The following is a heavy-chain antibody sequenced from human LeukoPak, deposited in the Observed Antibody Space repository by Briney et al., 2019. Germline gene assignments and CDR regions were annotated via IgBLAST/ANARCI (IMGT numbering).Heavy chain of an antibody. D-gene: IGHD3-9*01. Sequence: GGSLRLSCAASGFTFSSYAMHWVRQAPGKGLEWVADISYDGSNKYYADSVKGRFTISRDNSKNTLYLQMNSLRAEDTAVYYCAREGDYDILATYYYYYGMDVWGKGTTVTVSS. CDR3: AREGDYDILATYYYYYGMDV. J-gene: IGHJ6*04. V-gene: IGHV3-30*04. CDR2: ISYDGSNK. CDR1: GFTFSSYA.